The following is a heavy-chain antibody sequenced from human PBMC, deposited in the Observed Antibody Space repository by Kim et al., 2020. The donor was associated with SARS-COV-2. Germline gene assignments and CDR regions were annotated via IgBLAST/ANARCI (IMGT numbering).Heavy chain of an antibody. CDR1: GFTFSSYG. D-gene: IGHD3-10*01. CDR3: AKDYKAGSGTYYYYGMDV. CDR2: ISYDGSNK. J-gene: IGHJ6*02. Sequence: GGSLRLSCAASGFTFSSYGMHWVRQAPGKGLEWVAVISYDGSNKYYADSVKGRFTISRDNSKNTLYLQMNSLRAEDTAVYYCAKDYKAGSGTYYYYGMDVWGQGTTVTVSS. V-gene: IGHV3-30*18.